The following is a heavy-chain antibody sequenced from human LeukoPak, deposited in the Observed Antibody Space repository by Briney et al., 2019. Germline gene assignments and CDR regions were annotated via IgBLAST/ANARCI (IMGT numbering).Heavy chain of an antibody. CDR3: AKDYTTMVRGYFDY. CDR1: EFSVGSNY. CDR2: ISGSGGST. Sequence: GGSLRLSCAASEFSVGSNYMTWVRQAPGKGLEWVSAISGSGGSTYYADSVKGRFTISRDNSKNTLYLQMNSLRAEDTAVYYCAKDYTTMVRGYFDYWGQGTLVTVSS. D-gene: IGHD3-10*01. V-gene: IGHV3-23*01. J-gene: IGHJ4*02.